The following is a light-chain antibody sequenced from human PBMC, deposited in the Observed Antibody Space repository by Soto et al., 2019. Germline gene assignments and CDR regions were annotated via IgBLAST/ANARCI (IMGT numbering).Light chain of an antibody. CDR1: QSVNSNY. V-gene: IGKV3D-20*01. CDR3: QQYASSPRT. J-gene: IGKJ1*01. Sequence: EIVLTQSPATLSLSPGERATLSCGASQSVNSNYLAWYQQKPGLAPRLLIYEASTRATGIPDRFSGSGSGTDFTLTISRLEPEDFAVYYCQQYASSPRTFGQGTKVEIK. CDR2: EAS.